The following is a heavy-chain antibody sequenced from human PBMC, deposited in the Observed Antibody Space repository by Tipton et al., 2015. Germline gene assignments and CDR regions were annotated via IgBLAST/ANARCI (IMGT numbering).Heavy chain of an antibody. CDR1: GFSFSNYW. Sequence: YLRLSCEASGFSFSNYWMTWVRQAPGKGLEWVANIKPDGSESYYLESVKGRFTFSRDNAKNSLYLQMNRLRAEDTAVYYCARSGGYGWDQWCQGSLVTVSS. D-gene: IGHD5-12*01. CDR3: ARSGGYGWDQ. CDR2: IKPDGSES. V-gene: IGHV3-7*01. J-gene: IGHJ4*02.